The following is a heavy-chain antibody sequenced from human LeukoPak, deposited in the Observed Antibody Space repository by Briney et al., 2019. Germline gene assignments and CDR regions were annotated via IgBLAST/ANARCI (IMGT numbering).Heavy chain of an antibody. D-gene: IGHD1-26*01. J-gene: IGHJ6*03. V-gene: IGHV3-48*01. Sequence: GGSLRPSCAASGFTFSSYSMNWVRQAPGKGLEWVSYISSSSSTIYNADSVKGRFTISRDNAKNSLYLQMYSLRAEDTAVYYCARTLYSGNSYYMDVWGKGTTVTVSS. CDR3: ARTLYSGNSYYMDV. CDR1: GFTFSSYS. CDR2: ISSSSSTI.